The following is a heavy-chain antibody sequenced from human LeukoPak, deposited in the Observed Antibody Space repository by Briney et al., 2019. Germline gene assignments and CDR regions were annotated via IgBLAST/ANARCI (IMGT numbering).Heavy chain of an antibody. CDR1: GFTLSNYW. CDR2: ISSSSSYI. Sequence: GGSLRLSCAASGFTLSNYWIHWVRQAPGKGLEWVSSISSSSSYIYYADSVKGRFTISRDNAKNSLYLQMNSLRAEDTAVYYCARDRMYYMDVWGKGTTVTVSS. CDR3: ARDRMYYMDV. V-gene: IGHV3-21*01. J-gene: IGHJ6*03. D-gene: IGHD2-15*01.